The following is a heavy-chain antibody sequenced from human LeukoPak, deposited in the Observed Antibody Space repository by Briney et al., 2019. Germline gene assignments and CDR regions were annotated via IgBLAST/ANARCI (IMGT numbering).Heavy chain of an antibody. CDR1: SGSISSYY. CDR2: IYYSGST. D-gene: IGHD2-15*01. Sequence: SETLSLTCTVSSGSISSYYWSWIRQPPGKGLEWIGSIYYSGSTYYNPSLKSRVTISVDTSKNQFSLKLSSVTAADTAVYYCARVRYCSGGSCHRSPDYWGQGTLVTVSS. V-gene: IGHV4-59*12. J-gene: IGHJ4*02. CDR3: ARVRYCSGGSCHRSPDY.